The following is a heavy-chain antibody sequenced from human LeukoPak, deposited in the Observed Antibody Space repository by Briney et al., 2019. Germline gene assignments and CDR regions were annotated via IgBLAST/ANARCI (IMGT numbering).Heavy chain of an antibody. Sequence: GGSLRLSCAASGFTFSNFGVNWVRQAPGKGLEWVSYISSRSSTIYYADSVKGRCTISRDNAKNSLYLQMNSLKTEDTAVYYCTTTWYYYDSSGYFFWGQGTLVTVSS. J-gene: IGHJ4*02. CDR1: GFTFSNFG. CDR2: ISSRSSTI. V-gene: IGHV3-48*04. CDR3: TTTWYYYDSSGYFF. D-gene: IGHD3-22*01.